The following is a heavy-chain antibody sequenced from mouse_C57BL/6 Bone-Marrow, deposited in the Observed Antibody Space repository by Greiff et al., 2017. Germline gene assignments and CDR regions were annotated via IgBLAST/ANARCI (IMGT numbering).Heavy chain of an antibody. CDR2: ISSGGSYT. D-gene: IGHD2-2*01. CDR1: GFTFSSYG. V-gene: IGHV5-6*01. J-gene: IGHJ2*01. CDR3: ARRGMVKGYFDY. Sequence: EVQRVESGGDLVKPGGSLKLSCAASGFTFSSYGMSWVRQTPDKRLEWVATISSGGSYTYYPDSVKGRCTISRDNAKNTLYLQMSSLKSEDTAVYYCARRGMVKGYFDYWGQGTTLTVSA.